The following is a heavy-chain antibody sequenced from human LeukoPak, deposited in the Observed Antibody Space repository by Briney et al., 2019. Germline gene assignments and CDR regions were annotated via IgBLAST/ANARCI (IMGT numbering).Heavy chain of an antibody. Sequence: SVKVSCKASGGTFSSYAISWVRQAPGQGLEWMGGIIPIFGTANYAQKFQGRVTITADESTSTAYMELSSLRSEDTAVYYCARGGYDYFLYYYYYMDVWGKGTTVTVSS. D-gene: IGHD2/OR15-2a*01. V-gene: IGHV1-69*13. CDR3: ARGGYDYFLYYYYYMDV. J-gene: IGHJ6*03. CDR1: GGTFSSYA. CDR2: IIPIFGTA.